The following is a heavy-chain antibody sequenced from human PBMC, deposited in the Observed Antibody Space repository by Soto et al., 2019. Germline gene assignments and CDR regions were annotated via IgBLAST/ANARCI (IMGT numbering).Heavy chain of an antibody. V-gene: IGHV3-30*18. CDR2: ISYDGSNK. CDR1: GFTFSSYG. Sequence: QVQLVESGGGVVQPGRSLRLSCAASGFTFSSYGMHWVRQAPGKGLEWVAAISYDGSNKYYSDSVKGRFTISRDNSKNTLYLQMNSLRAEDTAVYYCAKVTDPAAFDYWGQGTLVTVSS. CDR3: AKVTDPAAFDY. J-gene: IGHJ4*02. D-gene: IGHD6-25*01.